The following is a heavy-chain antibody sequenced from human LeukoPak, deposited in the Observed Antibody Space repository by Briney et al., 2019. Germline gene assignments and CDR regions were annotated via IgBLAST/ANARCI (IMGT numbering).Heavy chain of an antibody. Sequence: SETLSLTCAVYGGSFSGYYWSWIRQHPGKGLEWIGYIYYSGSTYYNPSLKSRVTISVDTSKNQFSLKLSSVTAADTAVYYCARDLGGYDYWGQGTLVTVSS. CDR3: ARDLGGYDY. CDR2: IYYSGST. J-gene: IGHJ4*02. D-gene: IGHD3-16*01. V-gene: IGHV4-31*11. CDR1: GGSFSGYY.